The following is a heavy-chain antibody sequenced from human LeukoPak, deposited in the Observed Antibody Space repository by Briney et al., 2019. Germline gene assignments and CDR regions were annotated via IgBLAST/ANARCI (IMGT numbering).Heavy chain of an antibody. CDR2: INHSGST. J-gene: IGHJ6*02. CDR3: ARGGGSGWSYYYYGMDV. Sequence: SETLSLTCAVYGGSFSGYYWSWIRQPPGKGLEWIGEINHSGSTNYNPSLKSRVTISVDTPKNQFSLKLSSVTAADTAVYYCARGGGSGWSYYYYGMDVWGQGTTVTVSS. CDR1: GGSFSGYY. D-gene: IGHD6-19*01. V-gene: IGHV4-34*01.